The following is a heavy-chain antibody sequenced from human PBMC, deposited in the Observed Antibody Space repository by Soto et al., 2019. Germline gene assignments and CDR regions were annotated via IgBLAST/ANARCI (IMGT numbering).Heavy chain of an antibody. V-gene: IGHV1-8*01. D-gene: IGHD3-3*01. CDR2: MNPNSGNT. CDR1: GYTFISYD. Sequence: ASVKVSCKASGYTFISYDMNWVRQATGQGLEWMGWMNPNSGNTGYAQKFQGRVTMTRNTSISTAYMELSSLRSEDTAVYYCARGRLDGFWSGYSSGAYYYGMDVWGQGTTVTVSS. CDR3: ARGRLDGFWSGYSSGAYYYGMDV. J-gene: IGHJ6*02.